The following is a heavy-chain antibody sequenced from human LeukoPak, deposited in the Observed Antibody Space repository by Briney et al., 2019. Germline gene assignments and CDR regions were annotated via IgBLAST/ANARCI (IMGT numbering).Heavy chain of an antibody. D-gene: IGHD3-10*01. Sequence: ASVKVSCKASGYTFTGYYMHWVRQAPGQGLEWMERINPNSGGTNYAQKFQGRVTMTRDTSISTAYMELSRLRSDDTAVYYCARDLYYYGSGSYYFDYWGQGTLVTVSS. V-gene: IGHV1-2*06. CDR2: INPNSGGT. CDR1: GYTFTGYY. CDR3: ARDLYYYGSGSYYFDY. J-gene: IGHJ4*02.